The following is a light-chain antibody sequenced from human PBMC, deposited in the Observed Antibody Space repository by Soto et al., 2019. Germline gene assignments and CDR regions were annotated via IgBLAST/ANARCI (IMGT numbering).Light chain of an antibody. CDR2: GAS. V-gene: IGKV3-20*01. CDR3: QQYGISPYT. CDR1: QSVSSSY. Sequence: EIVLTQSPGTLSLSPGERATLSCRASQSVSSSYLAWYQQKPGQAPRLLIYGASSRATGIPDRFSGSGSGTDFTLTISRLEPEDFAVYYFQQYGISPYTFGQGTKLEIK. J-gene: IGKJ2*01.